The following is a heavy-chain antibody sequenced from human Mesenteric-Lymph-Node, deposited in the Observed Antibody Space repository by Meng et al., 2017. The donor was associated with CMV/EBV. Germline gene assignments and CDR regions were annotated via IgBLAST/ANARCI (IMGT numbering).Heavy chain of an antibody. CDR2: INHYRNT. J-gene: IGHJ1*01. CDR3: VRGDEYYDFWSGYV. CDR1: GGSFSNSY. D-gene: IGHD3-3*01. V-gene: IGHV4-34*01. Sequence: SETLSLTCAVYGGSFSNSYWIWIRQPPGKGLEWIRQINHYRNTNYNPSLKSRVTMSVDTSRNQFSMKPTSVTAADTAVYYCVRGDEYYDFWSGYVWGQGTLVTVSS.